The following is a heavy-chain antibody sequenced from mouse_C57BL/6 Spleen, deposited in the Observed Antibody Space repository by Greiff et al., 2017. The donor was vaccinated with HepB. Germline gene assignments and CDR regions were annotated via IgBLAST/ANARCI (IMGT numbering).Heavy chain of an antibody. V-gene: IGHV1-69*01. CDR2: IDPSDSYT. CDR3: ARDYSNHYFDY. Sequence: VKLQQPGAELVMPGASVKLSCKASGYTFTSYWMHWVKQRPGQGLEWIGEIDPSDSYTNYNQKFKGKSTLTVDKSSSTAYMQLSSLTSEDSAVYYCARDYSNHYFDYWGQGTTLTVSS. CDR1: GYTFTSYW. D-gene: IGHD2-5*01. J-gene: IGHJ2*01.